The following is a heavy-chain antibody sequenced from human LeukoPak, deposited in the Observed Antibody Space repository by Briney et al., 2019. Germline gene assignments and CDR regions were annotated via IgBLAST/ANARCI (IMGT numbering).Heavy chain of an antibody. J-gene: IGHJ5*02. CDR3: ARLGGWLQYNWFDP. V-gene: IGHV4-59*08. CDR1: GGSISSYY. Sequence: SETLSLTCTVSGGSISSYYWSWIRQPPGKGLEWIGYIYYSGSTNYNPSLKSRVTISVDTSKNQFSLKLSSVTAADTAVYYCARLGGWLQYNWFDPWGQGTLVTVSS. CDR2: IYYSGST. D-gene: IGHD5-24*01.